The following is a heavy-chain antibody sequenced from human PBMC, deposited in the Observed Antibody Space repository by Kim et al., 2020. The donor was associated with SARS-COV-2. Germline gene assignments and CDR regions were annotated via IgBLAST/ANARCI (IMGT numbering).Heavy chain of an antibody. CDR2: IKQDGSEK. J-gene: IGHJ6*02. D-gene: IGHD3-3*01. V-gene: IGHV3-7*01. CDR1: GFTFSSYW. Sequence: GGSLRLSCAASGFTFSSYWMSWVRQAPGKGLEWVANIKQDGSEKYYVDSVKGRFTISRDNAKNSLYLQMNSLRAEDTAVYYCARDIGVSYYYYGMDVWGPGTTVPGFS. CDR3: ARDIGVSYYYYGMDV.